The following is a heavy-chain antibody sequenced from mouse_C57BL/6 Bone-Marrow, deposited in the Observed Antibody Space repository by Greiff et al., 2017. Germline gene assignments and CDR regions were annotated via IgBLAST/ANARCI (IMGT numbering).Heavy chain of an antibody. J-gene: IGHJ2*01. Sequence: QVQLKQPGAELVKPGASVKMSCKASGYTFTSYWITWVKQRPGQGLEWIGDIYPGSGSTNYNEKFKGKATMTVDTSSSTAYMQLSSLTSEDSAVYYCARDDYDGGYFDYWGRGTTLTVSS. CDR1: GYTFTSYW. CDR3: ARDDYDGGYFDY. CDR2: IYPGSGST. V-gene: IGHV1-55*01. D-gene: IGHD2-4*01.